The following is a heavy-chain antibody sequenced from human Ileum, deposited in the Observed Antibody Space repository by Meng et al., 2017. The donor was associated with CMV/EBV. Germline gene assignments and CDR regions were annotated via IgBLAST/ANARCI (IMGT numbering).Heavy chain of an antibody. V-gene: IGHV3-20*01. J-gene: IGHJ3*02. D-gene: IGHD3-16*02. Sequence: GGSLRLSCVASGFIFDDYGMYWVRQVPGKGPEWVAGINWNGDSTRYADSVKGRFTISRDNADNSLYLQMNSLRDEDAALYHCAKAIDSYLLRAFDIWGPGTMVTVSS. CDR1: GFIFDDYG. CDR3: AKAIDSYLLRAFDI. CDR2: INWNGDST.